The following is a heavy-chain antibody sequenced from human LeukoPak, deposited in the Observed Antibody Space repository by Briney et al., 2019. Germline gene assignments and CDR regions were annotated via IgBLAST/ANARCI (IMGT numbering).Heavy chain of an antibody. J-gene: IGHJ4*02. V-gene: IGHV3-48*03. CDR3: ASLRPRQQLVVDH. CDR2: ISGSGSTM. D-gene: IGHD6-13*01. Sequence: PGGSLRLSCAASGFTFSSYEMNWVRQAPGKGLEWISYISGSGSTMSYADSVKGRFTISRDNAKNSLYLQMNSLRTEDTAVYYCASLRPRQQLVVDHWGQGTLVTVSS. CDR1: GFTFSSYE.